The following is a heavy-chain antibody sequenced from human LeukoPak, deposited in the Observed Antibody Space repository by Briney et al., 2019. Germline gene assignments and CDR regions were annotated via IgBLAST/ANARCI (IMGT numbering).Heavy chain of an antibody. CDR3: AKGGTGYCSRTSCLYYFDY. CDR1: GFTFSSYA. D-gene: IGHD2-2*01. V-gene: IGHV3-23*01. Sequence: GGSLGLSCAASGFTFSSYAMSWVRQAPGKGLEWVSTISGSGDSTYYADSVKGRFTISRDNSKNTLHLQMNSLRAEDTAVYYCAKGGTGYCSRTSCLYYFDYWGQGTLVTVSS. J-gene: IGHJ4*02. CDR2: ISGSGDST.